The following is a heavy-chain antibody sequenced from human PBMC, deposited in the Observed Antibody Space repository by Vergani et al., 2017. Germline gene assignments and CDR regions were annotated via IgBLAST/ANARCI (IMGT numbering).Heavy chain of an antibody. D-gene: IGHD3-22*01. V-gene: IGHV1-24*01. CDR2: FDPEHGEV. CDR3: AIVTDYYDNSGYYLDY. CDR1: GYRLTELT. J-gene: IGHJ4*02. Sequence: QVQLVQSGSEVRKHGASVKVSCQVSGYRLTELTIHCVRQAPGKGLEWMGGFDPEHGEVTFAHHIQGRVTMTEDRYTDTAYMELSSLIPEDTALYYCAIVTDYYDNSGYYLDYWDQGTLVTVSA.